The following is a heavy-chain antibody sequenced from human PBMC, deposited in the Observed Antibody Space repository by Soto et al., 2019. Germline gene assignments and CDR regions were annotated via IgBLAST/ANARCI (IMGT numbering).Heavy chain of an antibody. J-gene: IGHJ6*02. CDR1: GYTFTSYY. Sequence: ASVKVSCKASGYTFTSYYMHWVRQAPGQGLEWMGIINPSGGSTSYAQKFQGRVTMTRDTSTSTVYMELSSLRSEDTAVYYCARDTATPNIVLVPAAASYYYSGMDVWGQGTTVTVSS. D-gene: IGHD2-2*01. CDR3: ARDTATPNIVLVPAAASYYYSGMDV. V-gene: IGHV1-46*03. CDR2: INPSGGST.